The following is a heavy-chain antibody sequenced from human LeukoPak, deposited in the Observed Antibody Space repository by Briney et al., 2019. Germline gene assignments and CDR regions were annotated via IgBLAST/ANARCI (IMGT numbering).Heavy chain of an antibody. V-gene: IGHV3-23*01. J-gene: IGHJ1*01. Sequence: GGSLRLSCAASGFTFSSYAMSWVRQAPGKGLEWVSAISGSGGSTYYADSVKGRFTISRDNSKNTLYLQMNSLRAEDTAVYYCAKEGHIAAAGNRRRYFQHWGQGTLVTVSS. D-gene: IGHD6-13*01. CDR2: ISGSGGST. CDR3: AKEGHIAAAGNRRRYFQH. CDR1: GFTFSSYA.